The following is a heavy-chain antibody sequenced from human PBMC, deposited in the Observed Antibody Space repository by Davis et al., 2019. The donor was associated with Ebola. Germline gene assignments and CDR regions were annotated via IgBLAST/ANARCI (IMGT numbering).Heavy chain of an antibody. Sequence: GESLKISCSASGFTFSSYTMHWVRQAPGKGLEYVSAISSNGGSTYYADSVKGRFTISRDNSKNTLYLQMRSLRAEDTAVYYCAKVGGSYPSEDYWGQGTLVTVSS. D-gene: IGHD1-26*01. CDR1: GFTFSSYT. CDR3: AKVGGSYPSEDY. CDR2: ISSNGGST. J-gene: IGHJ4*02. V-gene: IGHV3-64D*06.